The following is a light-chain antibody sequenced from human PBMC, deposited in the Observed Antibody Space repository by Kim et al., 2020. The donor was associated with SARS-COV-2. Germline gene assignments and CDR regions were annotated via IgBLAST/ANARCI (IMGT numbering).Light chain of an antibody. CDR1: QSINSW. CDR2: DAS. V-gene: IGKV1-5*01. Sequence: DIQMTQSPSTLSASVGDRVTITCRASQSINSWLAWYQQKPGKAPKLLIYDASNLESGVPSRFSGSGSGTEFTLTISSLQPDDFATYYCQQYDTYSTFGQETKVDIK. J-gene: IGKJ2*01. CDR3: QQYDTYST.